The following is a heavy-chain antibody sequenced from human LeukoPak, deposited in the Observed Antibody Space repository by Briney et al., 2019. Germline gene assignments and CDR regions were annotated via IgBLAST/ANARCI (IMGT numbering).Heavy chain of an antibody. J-gene: IGHJ4*02. V-gene: IGHV1-69*13. D-gene: IGHD1-26*01. CDR2: IIPIFGTA. CDR1: GGTFSSYA. CDR3: ARDGVGATVYDY. Sequence: ASVKVSCKASGGTFSSYAISWVRQAPGQGLEWMGGIIPIFGTANYAQKFQGRVTITADESTSTAYMELSSLRSEDTAVYYCARDGVGATVYDYWGQGTLVTVSS.